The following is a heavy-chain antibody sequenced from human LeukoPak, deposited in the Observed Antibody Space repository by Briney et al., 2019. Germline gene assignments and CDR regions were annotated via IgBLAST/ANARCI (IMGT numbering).Heavy chain of an antibody. D-gene: IGHD1-26*01. V-gene: IGHV3-15*01. J-gene: IGHJ4*02. CDR2: IKSKKDGGTT. Sequence: GGSLRLSCAASGFTFINAWMTWVRQAPGKGLEWVGRIKSKKDGGTTDFAAPVKGRFTISRDDSKNTLYLQMNSLKTEDTAVYYCTTEDNSGSYSQWGQGTLVTVSS. CDR1: GFTFINAW. CDR3: TTEDNSGSYSQ.